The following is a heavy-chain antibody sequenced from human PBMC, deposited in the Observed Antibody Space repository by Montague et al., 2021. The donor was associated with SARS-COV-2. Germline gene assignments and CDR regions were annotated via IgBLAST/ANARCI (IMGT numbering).Heavy chain of an antibody. V-gene: IGHV3-21*01. Sequence: SLRLSCAASGFTFSSYRMNWVRQAPGKGLEWVSSISSSRSYIYYADSVKGRFTISRDNAKNSLYLQMNSLRAEDTAVYYCAADTAPSYYYYYGMDVWGQGTTVTVSS. J-gene: IGHJ6*02. CDR2: ISSSRSYI. CDR1: GFTFSSYR. CDR3: AADTAPSYYYYYGMDV. D-gene: IGHD5-18*01.